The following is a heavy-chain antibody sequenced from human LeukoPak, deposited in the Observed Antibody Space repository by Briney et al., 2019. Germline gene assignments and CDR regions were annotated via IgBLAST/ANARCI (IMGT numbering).Heavy chain of an antibody. CDR3: ARVMMGATVTTFHYYCMDV. J-gene: IGHJ6*03. D-gene: IGHD4-11*01. Sequence: GGSLRLSCAASGFTFSSYSMNWVRLAPGKGLEWVSSISSSSSYIYYADSVKGRFTISRDNANNSLYLQMNSLRAEDTAIYYCARVMMGATVTTFHYYCMDVWGVGTTVTVSS. V-gene: IGHV3-21*01. CDR2: ISSSSSYI. CDR1: GFTFSSYS.